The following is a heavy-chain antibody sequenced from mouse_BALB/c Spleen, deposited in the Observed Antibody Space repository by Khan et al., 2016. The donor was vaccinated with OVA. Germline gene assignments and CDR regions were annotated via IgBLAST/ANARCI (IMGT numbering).Heavy chain of an antibody. D-gene: IGHD1-1*01. V-gene: IGHV1S41*01. CDR2: IGPGSSSA. CDR1: GYTFTSYW. CDR3: AMENYYGRSCYAMDY. Sequence: DLVKPGPSLKLSCKASGYTFTSYWINWIKQRPGQGLEWIGRIGPGSSSAYYNDLFTGKATLTVDTTSSTGYIQLSSLSSEDSVVYFCAMENYYGRSCYAMDYWGQGTSVTVSS. J-gene: IGHJ4*01.